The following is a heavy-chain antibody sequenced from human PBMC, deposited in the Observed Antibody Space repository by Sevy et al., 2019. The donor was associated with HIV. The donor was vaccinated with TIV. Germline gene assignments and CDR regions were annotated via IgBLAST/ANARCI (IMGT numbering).Heavy chain of an antibody. CDR2: IIRIFGTA. CDR1: GGTFSSYA. J-gene: IGHJ5*02. Sequence: ASVKVSCKASGGTFSSYAISWVRQAPGQGLEWMGGIIRIFGTANYAQKFQGRVTITADESTSTAYMELSSLRSEDTAVYYCARVRVAATYNWFDPWGQGTLVTVSS. D-gene: IGHD6-19*01. V-gene: IGHV1-69*13. CDR3: ARVRVAATYNWFDP.